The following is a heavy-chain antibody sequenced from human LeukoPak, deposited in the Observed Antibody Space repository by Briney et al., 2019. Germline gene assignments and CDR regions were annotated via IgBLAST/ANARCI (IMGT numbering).Heavy chain of an antibody. J-gene: IGHJ6*02. CDR1: GGSISGHY. V-gene: IGHV4-59*11. Sequence: SETLSLTCTVSGGSISGHYWTWIRQPPGKGLEWIGQIHYSGRPDYNPSLKSRVTISVDTSKNQLSLKVTSVTGADAAVYYCARFGVDYDMDVWGQGTTVTVSS. D-gene: IGHD3-16*01. CDR3: ARFGVDYDMDV. CDR2: IHYSGRP.